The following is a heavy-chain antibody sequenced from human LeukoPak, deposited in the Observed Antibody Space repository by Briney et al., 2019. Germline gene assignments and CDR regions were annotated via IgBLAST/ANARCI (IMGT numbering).Heavy chain of an antibody. CDR1: GYSISSGYY. CDR2: IYHSGST. CDR3: ARDRSSSWRAFDI. Sequence: SETLSLTCTVSGYSISSGYYWGWIRQPPGKGLEWIGSIYHSGSTYYNPSLKSRVTISVDTSKNQFSLKLSSVTAADTAVYYCARDRSSSWRAFDIWGQGTMVTVSS. J-gene: IGHJ3*02. D-gene: IGHD6-13*01. V-gene: IGHV4-38-2*02.